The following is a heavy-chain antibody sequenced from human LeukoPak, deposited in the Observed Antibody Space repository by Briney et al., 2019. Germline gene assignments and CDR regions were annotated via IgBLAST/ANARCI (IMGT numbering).Heavy chain of an antibody. V-gene: IGHV1-46*01. CDR2: INPSDGST. J-gene: IGHJ4*02. D-gene: IGHD5-18*01. CDR3: AKAWIQRWHFDY. Sequence: ASVKVSCKASGYTFTSYYIHWVRQAPGQGLEWMGIINPSDGSTIYAQKFQGRVTMTTDTSTSTGYMDLSSLTSEATAVYYCAKAWIQRWHFDYGGQGTLVTVSS. CDR1: GYTFTSYY.